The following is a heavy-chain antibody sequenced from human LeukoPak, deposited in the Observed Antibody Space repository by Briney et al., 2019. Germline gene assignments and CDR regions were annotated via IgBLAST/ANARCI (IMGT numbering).Heavy chain of an antibody. CDR2: ISGSSSAI. CDR1: GFTFSTYG. V-gene: IGHV3-48*04. Sequence: GGSLRLSCAASGFTFSTYGMNWVRQAPGKGLEWVSYISGSSSAINYADSVKGRFTISRDNAKNSLYLQMNSLRAEDTAVYYCARVGDGYNPGVYWGQGTLVTVSS. D-gene: IGHD5-24*01. J-gene: IGHJ4*02. CDR3: ARVGDGYNPGVY.